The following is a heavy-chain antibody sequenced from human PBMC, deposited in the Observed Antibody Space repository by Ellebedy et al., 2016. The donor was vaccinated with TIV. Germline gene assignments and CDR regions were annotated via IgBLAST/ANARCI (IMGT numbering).Heavy chain of an antibody. CDR1: GFTFDDYA. CDR3: AKGLVHYYYYGMDV. V-gene: IGHV3-9*01. CDR2: ISWNSGSI. J-gene: IGHJ6*02. Sequence: SLKISCAASGFTFDDYAMHWVRPAPGKGLEWVSGISWNSGSIGYADSVKGRFTISRDNAKNSLYLQMNSLRAEDTALYYCAKGLVHYYYYGMDVWGQGTTVTVSS. D-gene: IGHD3-9*01.